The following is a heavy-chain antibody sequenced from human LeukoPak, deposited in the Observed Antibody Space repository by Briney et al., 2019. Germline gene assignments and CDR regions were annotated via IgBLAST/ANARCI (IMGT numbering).Heavy chain of an antibody. J-gene: IGHJ4*02. CDR3: ARDRLPSHRDDFDY. V-gene: IGHV3-30*04. Sequence: GRSLRLSCVASGLTFSASTMHWVRLAPGKGLEWVAVISYDEITKYYAGSVRVRFTISRDNSKNTLYLQMNSLRPEDTGLYYCARDRLPSHRDDFDYWGQGTLVTVSS. CDR2: ISYDEITK. CDR1: GLTFSAST. D-gene: IGHD3-3*01.